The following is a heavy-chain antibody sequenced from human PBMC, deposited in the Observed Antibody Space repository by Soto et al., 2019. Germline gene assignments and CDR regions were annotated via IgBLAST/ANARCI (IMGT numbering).Heavy chain of an antibody. CDR2: IDNSGRT. D-gene: IGHD1-1*01. J-gene: IGHJ6*02. CDR3: ARAYVHDHDGYYDCNYGLDF. CDR1: GGSSSSLG. V-gene: IGHV4-59*11. Sequence: VPLSVTWSVFGGSSSSLGGHWMRQHPGKGLEWIGYIDNSGRTTYHPSIRRRVTISAATTKYHFALKLSCVAAADTAVYYCARAYVHDHDGYYDCNYGLDFWGQGTTVTVSS.